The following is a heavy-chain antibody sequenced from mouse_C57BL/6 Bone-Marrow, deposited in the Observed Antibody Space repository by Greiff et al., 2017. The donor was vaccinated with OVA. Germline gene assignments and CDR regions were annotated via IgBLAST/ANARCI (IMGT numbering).Heavy chain of an antibody. CDR3: VSWDWCAY. D-gene: IGHD4-1*01. V-gene: IGHV5-4*01. CDR1: GFTFSSYA. CDR2: ISDGGSYT. J-gene: IGHJ3*01. Sequence: EVQGVESGGGLVKPGGSLKLSCAASGFTFSSYAMSWVRQTPEKRLEWVATISDGGSYTYYPDNVKGRFTISRDNAKNNLYLQMSHLKSEDTAMYYCVSWDWCAYWGQGTLVTVSA.